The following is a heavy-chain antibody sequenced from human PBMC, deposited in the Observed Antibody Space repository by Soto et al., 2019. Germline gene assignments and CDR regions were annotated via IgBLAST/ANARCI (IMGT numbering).Heavy chain of an antibody. CDR3: ARQSDTAMILPDY. Sequence: QVQLQESGPGRVKPSQTLSLTCTVSGGSISSGDYYWSWIRQPPGKGLEWIGYIYYSGSTYYNPSIKSRVTISVDTSKNQFSLKLSSVTAADTAVYYCARQSDTAMILPDYWAQGTLVTVSS. CDR2: IYYSGST. V-gene: IGHV4-30-4*01. D-gene: IGHD5-18*01. J-gene: IGHJ4*02. CDR1: GGSISSGDYY.